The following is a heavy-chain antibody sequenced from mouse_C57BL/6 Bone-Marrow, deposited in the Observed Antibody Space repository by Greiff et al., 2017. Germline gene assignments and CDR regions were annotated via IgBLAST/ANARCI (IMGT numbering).Heavy chain of an antibody. CDR3: ARRRFYYSNFSYYAMDY. CDR2: FHPYNDDT. Sequence: QVQLKQSGAELVKPGASVKMSCKASGYTFTTYPIEWMKQNHGKSLEWIGNFHPYNDDTKYNEKFKGKATLTVEKSSSTVYLELSRLTSDDSAVYYCARRRFYYSNFSYYAMDYGGQGTSGTVSS. J-gene: IGHJ4*01. D-gene: IGHD2-5*01. V-gene: IGHV1-47*01. CDR1: GYTFTTYP.